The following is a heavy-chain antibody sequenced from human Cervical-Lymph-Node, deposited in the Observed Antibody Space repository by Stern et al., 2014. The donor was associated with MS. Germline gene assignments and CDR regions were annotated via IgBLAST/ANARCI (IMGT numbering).Heavy chain of an antibody. Sequence: VHLVESGAEVKKPGASVKVSCKVSGSTVTEFFMHWVRQAPGKGLEWMGGFDPEDGETIYAQKFQGRVTMTEDTYTDTAYMELRSLTSDDTAVYYCATDYDYWGQGTLVTVSS. CDR3: ATDYDY. V-gene: IGHV1-24*01. J-gene: IGHJ4*02. CDR1: GSTVTEFF. CDR2: FDPEDGET.